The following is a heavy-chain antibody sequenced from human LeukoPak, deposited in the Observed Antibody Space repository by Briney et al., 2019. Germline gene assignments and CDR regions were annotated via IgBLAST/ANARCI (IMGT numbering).Heavy chain of an antibody. Sequence: SETLSLTCTVSGGSISSYYWSWIRQPAGKGLEWIGRIYTSGSTNYNPSLKSRVTMSVDTSKNQFSLKLSSVTAADTAVYYCAREPPGYDFWSGYSFFDYWGQGTLVTVSS. D-gene: IGHD3-3*01. CDR3: AREPPGYDFWSGYSFFDY. J-gene: IGHJ4*02. CDR1: GGSISSYY. V-gene: IGHV4-4*07. CDR2: IYTSGST.